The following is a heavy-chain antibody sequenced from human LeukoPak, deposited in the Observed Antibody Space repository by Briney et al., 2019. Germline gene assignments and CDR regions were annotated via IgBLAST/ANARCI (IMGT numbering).Heavy chain of an antibody. CDR3: ATDRRPSYYGSGSYYIGPEGAFDI. V-gene: IGHV1-18*01. CDR2: ISAYNGNT. CDR1: GYTFTSYG. Sequence: ASVKGSCKASGYTFTSYGISWVRQAPGQGLEWMGWISAYNGNTNYAQKLQGRVTMTTDTSTSTAYMELRSLRSDDTAVYYCATDRRPSYYGSGSYYIGPEGAFDIWGQGTMVTVSS. D-gene: IGHD3-10*01. J-gene: IGHJ3*02.